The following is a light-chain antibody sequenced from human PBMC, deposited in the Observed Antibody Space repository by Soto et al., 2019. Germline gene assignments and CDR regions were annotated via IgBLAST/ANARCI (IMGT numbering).Light chain of an antibody. Sequence: QSALTQPRSVSGSPGQSVTISCTGTSSDVGGYNYVSWYQQPPGKAPKLMIYDVNKRPSGVPDRFSGSKSGNTASLTISGLQAEDEADYYCCSYAGSHSWVFVGGTKLTVL. CDR2: DVN. CDR1: SSDVGGYNY. J-gene: IGLJ3*02. V-gene: IGLV2-11*01. CDR3: CSYAGSHSWV.